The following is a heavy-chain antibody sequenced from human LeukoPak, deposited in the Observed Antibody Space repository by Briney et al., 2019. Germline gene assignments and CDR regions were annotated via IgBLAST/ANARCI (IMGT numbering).Heavy chain of an antibody. Sequence: SVKVSCKASGCTFSSYAISWVRQAPGQGLEWMGGIIPIFGTANYAQKFQGRVTITADESTSTAYMELSSLRSEDTAVYYCARDADCSSTSCYAFDIWGQGTMVTVSS. CDR2: IIPIFGTA. CDR1: GCTFSSYA. J-gene: IGHJ3*02. D-gene: IGHD2-2*01. CDR3: ARDADCSSTSCYAFDI. V-gene: IGHV1-69*13.